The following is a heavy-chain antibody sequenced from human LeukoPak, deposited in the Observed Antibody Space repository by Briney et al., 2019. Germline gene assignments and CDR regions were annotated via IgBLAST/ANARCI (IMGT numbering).Heavy chain of an antibody. CDR1: GFTFSSYS. Sequence: GGSLRLSCAASGFTFSSYSMNWVRQAPGKGLEWVSSISSSSSYIYYADSVKGRFTISRDNAKNSLYLEMNSLRAEDTAVYYCARACYDSSGYYPLGDYWGQGTLVTVSS. CDR3: ARACYDSSGYYPLGDY. D-gene: IGHD3-22*01. V-gene: IGHV3-21*01. CDR2: ISSSSSYI. J-gene: IGHJ4*02.